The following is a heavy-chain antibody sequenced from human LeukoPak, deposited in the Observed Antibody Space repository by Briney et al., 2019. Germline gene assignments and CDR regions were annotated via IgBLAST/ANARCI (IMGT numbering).Heavy chain of an antibody. D-gene: IGHD1-14*01. Sequence: GGSLRLSCAASGLDFSSYSMNWVRQAPGKGLEWVSSISSDSHYIYYADSVKGRFTTSRDNAENSLYLQMNSLRAEDTAVYYCASAGVYCRTTNCYAFDIWGQGTMLTVSS. J-gene: IGHJ3*02. V-gene: IGHV3-21*01. CDR1: GLDFSSYS. CDR3: ASAGVYCRTTNCYAFDI. CDR2: ISSDSHYI.